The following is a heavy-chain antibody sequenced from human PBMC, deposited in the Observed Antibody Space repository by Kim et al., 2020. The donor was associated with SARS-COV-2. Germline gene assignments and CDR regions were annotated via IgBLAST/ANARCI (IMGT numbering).Heavy chain of an antibody. Sequence: ASVKVSCKASGYTFSNFHIHCVRQAPGQGLEWMGIINPKGGTSSYAQKFQGRVTMTRDTSTSTVYMELSSLRPEDTAVYYCARNVEPEVRHRSYDYYGMDIWGQGTTVTVSS. CDR3: ARNVEPEVRHRSYDYYGMDI. V-gene: IGHV1-46*01. D-gene: IGHD2-2*01. J-gene: IGHJ6*02. CDR2: INPKGGTS. CDR1: GYTFSNFH.